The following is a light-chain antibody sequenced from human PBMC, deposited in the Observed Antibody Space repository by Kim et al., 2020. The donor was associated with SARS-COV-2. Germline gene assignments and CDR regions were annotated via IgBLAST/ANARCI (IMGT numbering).Light chain of an antibody. V-gene: IGLV2-14*04. Sequence: GQSITISDTGTSSDIGIYGYVSGYQQHPGKAPKLLIYDVSNRPSGVSNRFSGSKSGNTASLTISGLQAEDEADYYCSSYTTSGTWVFGGGTQLTVL. CDR3: SSYTTSGTWV. CDR1: SSDIGIYGY. CDR2: DVS. J-gene: IGLJ3*02.